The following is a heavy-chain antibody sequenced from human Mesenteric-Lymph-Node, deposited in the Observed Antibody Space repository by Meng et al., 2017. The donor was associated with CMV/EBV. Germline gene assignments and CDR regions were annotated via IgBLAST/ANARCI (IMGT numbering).Heavy chain of an antibody. CDR3: ERDYTPLPYYYYGMDV. V-gene: IGHV1-2*02. Sequence: ASVKVSCKTSGYTFTGYYMHWVRQAPGQGLEWMGWINPNSGGTNYAQKFQGRVTMTRDTSISTAYMELSRLRSDDTAVYYCERDYTPLPYYYYGMDVWGQGTTVTVSS. D-gene: IGHD2-21*01. J-gene: IGHJ6*02. CDR2: INPNSGGT. CDR1: GYTFTGYY.